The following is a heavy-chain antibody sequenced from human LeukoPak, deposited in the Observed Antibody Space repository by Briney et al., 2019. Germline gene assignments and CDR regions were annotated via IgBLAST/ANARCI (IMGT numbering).Heavy chain of an antibody. Sequence: SETLSLTCTVSGYSISSGYYWGWIRQPPRKGLEWIGSIYHSGSTYYNPSLKSRVTISVDTSKNQFSLKLSSVTAADTAVYYCARERIAAAGTGFDYWGQGTLVTVSS. J-gene: IGHJ4*02. D-gene: IGHD6-13*01. V-gene: IGHV4-38-2*02. CDR3: ARERIAAAGTGFDY. CDR2: IYHSGST. CDR1: GYSISSGYY.